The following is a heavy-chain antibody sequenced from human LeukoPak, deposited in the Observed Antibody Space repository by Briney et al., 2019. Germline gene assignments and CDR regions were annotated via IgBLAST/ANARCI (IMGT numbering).Heavy chain of an antibody. Sequence: GGSLRLSYAASGFTFSSYGMHWVRQAPGKGLEWVAVISYDGSSKYYADSVKGRFTISRDNSKNTLFLQMNSLRAEDTAMYYCAKDHRYCSSTSCYRSYYYGMDVWGKGTTVTVSS. J-gene: IGHJ6*04. CDR2: ISYDGSSK. CDR1: GFTFSSYG. V-gene: IGHV3-30*18. CDR3: AKDHRYCSSTSCYRSYYYGMDV. D-gene: IGHD2-2*01.